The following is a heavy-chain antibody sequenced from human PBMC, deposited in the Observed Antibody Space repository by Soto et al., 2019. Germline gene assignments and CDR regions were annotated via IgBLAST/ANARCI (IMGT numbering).Heavy chain of an antibody. D-gene: IGHD2-2*02. CDR3: AKRVATAAIGFYFDY. CDR1: GFTFSSYA. CDR2: IGIGDRQ. V-gene: IGHV3-23*01. Sequence: GXSLRLSCAASGFTFSSYAMRWVRQAPVNGLEWVSSIGIGDRQYFPDSAKGRFTISRDNSKNTVYLQMDSLRVEDTAIYYCAKRVATAAIGFYFDYWGQGTPVTVSS. J-gene: IGHJ4*02.